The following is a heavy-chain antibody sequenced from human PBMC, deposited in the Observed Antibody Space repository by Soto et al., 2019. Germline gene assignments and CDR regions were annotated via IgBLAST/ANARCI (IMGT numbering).Heavy chain of an antibody. CDR3: ARLHPRLGAHPMDV. D-gene: IGHD3-22*01. CDR1: GYTFTSYG. Sequence: ASVKVSCKASGYTFTSYGISWGRQAPGQGLEWMGWISAYNGNTNYAQKLQGRVTMTTDTSTSTAYMELRSLRSDDTAVYYCARLHPRLGAHPMDVWGKGTTVTVSS. V-gene: IGHV1-18*01. J-gene: IGHJ6*03. CDR2: ISAYNGNT.